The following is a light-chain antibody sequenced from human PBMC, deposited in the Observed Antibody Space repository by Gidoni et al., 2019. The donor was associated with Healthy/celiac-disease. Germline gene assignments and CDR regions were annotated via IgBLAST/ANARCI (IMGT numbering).Light chain of an antibody. CDR1: QSTSSY. Sequence: IQMIQSPSSLSASVGDRVTITCRASQSTSSYLNWYQQKPGKAPKLLIYAASSLQSGVPSRCSGSGSGTDFTLTISSLQPEDFATYYCQQSYSTPWTFGQGTKVEIK. CDR2: AAS. CDR3: QQSYSTPWT. J-gene: IGKJ1*01. V-gene: IGKV1-39*01.